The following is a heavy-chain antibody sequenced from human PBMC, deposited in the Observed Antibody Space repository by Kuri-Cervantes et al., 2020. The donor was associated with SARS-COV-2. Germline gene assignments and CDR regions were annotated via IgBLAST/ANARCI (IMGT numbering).Heavy chain of an antibody. CDR2: ISGSGGST. CDR3: AKDSGLYSNYVTAYDAFDI. V-gene: IGHV3-23*01. Sequence: GGSLRLSCAASGFTFSSYWMHWVRQAPGKGLEWVSAISGSGGSTYYADSVKGRFTISRDNSKNTLYLQMNSLRAEDTAVYYCAKDSGLYSNYVTAYDAFDIWGQGTMVTVSS. J-gene: IGHJ3*02. D-gene: IGHD4-11*01. CDR1: GFTFSSYW.